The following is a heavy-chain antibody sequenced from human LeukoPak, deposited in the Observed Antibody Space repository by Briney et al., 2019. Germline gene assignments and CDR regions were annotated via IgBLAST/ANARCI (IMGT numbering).Heavy chain of an antibody. J-gene: IGHJ4*02. Sequence: GGSLRLSCAASGFIFSSYAMSWVRQAPGKGLEWVSTISGSGGSTYYADSVKGRFTISRDNSKNTVYLQMNSLRAEDTAVYYCAKDRADYGDCRTLDYWGQGTLVTVSS. V-gene: IGHV3-23*01. CDR2: ISGSGGST. D-gene: IGHD4-17*01. CDR3: AKDRADYGDCRTLDY. CDR1: GFIFSSYA.